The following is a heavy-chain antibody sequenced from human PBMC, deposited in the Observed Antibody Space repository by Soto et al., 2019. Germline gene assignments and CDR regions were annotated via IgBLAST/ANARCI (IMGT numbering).Heavy chain of an antibody. Sequence: GGSLRLSCAASGFTFSSFGIHWVRKAPGKGQEGVAVMAFDGSNEYYTDSVRCRFTSSRDNSKSTVYLQMNSLRPEDTAENYCAKNTVGLSRYYYYGMDVWGQGTTVTVSS. CDR1: GFTFSSFG. CDR3: AKNTVGLSRYYYYGMDV. V-gene: IGHV3-30*18. CDR2: MAFDGSNE. D-gene: IGHD5-12*01. J-gene: IGHJ6*02.